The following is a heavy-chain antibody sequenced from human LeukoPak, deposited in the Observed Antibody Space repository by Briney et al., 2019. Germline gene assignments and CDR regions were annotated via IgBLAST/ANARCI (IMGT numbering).Heavy chain of an antibody. CDR2: ISYDGSNK. CDR1: GFTFSSYA. D-gene: IGHD3-9*01. J-gene: IGHJ4*02. Sequence: GALRLSCAASGFTFSSYAMHWVRQAPGKGLEWVAVISYDGSNKYYADSVKGRFTISRDNSKNTLYLQMNSLRAEDTAVYYCARVQYDIFDYWGQGTLVTVSS. CDR3: ARVQYDIFDY. V-gene: IGHV3-30*04.